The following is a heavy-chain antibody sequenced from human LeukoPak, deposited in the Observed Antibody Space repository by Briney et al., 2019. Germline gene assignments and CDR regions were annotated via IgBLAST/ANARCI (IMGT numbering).Heavy chain of an antibody. D-gene: IGHD6-19*01. J-gene: IGHJ4*02. CDR2: ISGSGGST. CDR1: GFTVNSYA. V-gene: IGHV3-23*01. Sequence: GGSLRLSCAVSGFTVNSYAMSWVRQPPGKGLEWVSAISGSGGSTYYADSVKGRFTISRDNSKNTLYLQMNSLRAEDTAVYYCAKDLYSSGWYRDYFDYWGQGTLVTVSS. CDR3: AKDLYSSGWYRDYFDY.